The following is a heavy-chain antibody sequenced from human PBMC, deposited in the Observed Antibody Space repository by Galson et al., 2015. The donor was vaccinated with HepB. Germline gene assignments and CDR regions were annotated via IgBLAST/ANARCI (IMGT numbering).Heavy chain of an antibody. J-gene: IGHJ4*02. V-gene: IGHV5-51*01. CDR2: IYPGDSDT. Sequence: QSGAEVKKPGESLKISCKASGYIFTTFWIAWVRQMPGKGLEWMGIIYPGDSDTRYSPSFQGQVTISADKSISTAYLQWSSMKASDSAMYYCARHGDVGPYSTSWLDSWGQGTLVTVSS. CDR3: ARHGDVGPYSTSWLDS. D-gene: IGHD6-13*01. CDR1: GYIFTTFW.